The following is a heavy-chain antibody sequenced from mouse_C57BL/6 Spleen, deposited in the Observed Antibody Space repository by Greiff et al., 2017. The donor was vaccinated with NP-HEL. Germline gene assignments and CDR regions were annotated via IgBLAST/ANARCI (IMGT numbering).Heavy chain of an antibody. J-gene: IGHJ4*01. CDR3: ARDYGSFAMDY. D-gene: IGHD1-1*01. CDR2: ISSGGSYT. Sequence: EVKLEESGGDLVKPGGSLKLSCAASGFTFSSYGMSWVRQTPDKRLEWVATISSGGSYTYYPDSVKGRFTISRDNAKNTLYLQMSSLKSEDTAMYYCARDYGSFAMDYWGQGTSVTVSS. V-gene: IGHV5-6*02. CDR1: GFTFSSYG.